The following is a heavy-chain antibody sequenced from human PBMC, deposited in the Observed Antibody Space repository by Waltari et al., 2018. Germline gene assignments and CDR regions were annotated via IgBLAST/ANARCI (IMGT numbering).Heavy chain of an antibody. CDR2: INAGNGNT. J-gene: IGHJ4*02. V-gene: IGHV1-3*01. CDR3: ARVWGLTAFDY. D-gene: IGHD3-10*01. Sequence: QVQLVQSGAEVKKPGASVKVSCKASGYTFTSYAMHWVRQAPGQRLEWMGWINAGNGNTKYSQKFQGRGTITRDTSASTAYMELSSLRSEDTAVYYCARVWGLTAFDYWGQGTLVTVSS. CDR1: GYTFTSYA.